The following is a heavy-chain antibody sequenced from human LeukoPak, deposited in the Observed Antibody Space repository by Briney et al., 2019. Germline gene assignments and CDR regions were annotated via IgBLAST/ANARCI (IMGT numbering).Heavy chain of an antibody. V-gene: IGHV3-15*01. CDR2: IKSKTDGGTT. CDR1: GFTFSNAW. CDR3: TTEVKFGITGPPGWFDP. D-gene: IGHD1-20*01. Sequence: PGGSLRLPCAASGFTFSNAWMSWVRQAPGKGLEWVGRIKSKTDGGTTDYAAPVKGRFTISRDDSKNTLYLQMNSLKTEDTAVYYCTTEVKFGITGPPGWFDPWGQGTLVTVSS. J-gene: IGHJ5*02.